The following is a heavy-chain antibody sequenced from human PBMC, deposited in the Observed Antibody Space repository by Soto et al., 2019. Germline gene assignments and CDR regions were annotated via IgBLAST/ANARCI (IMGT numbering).Heavy chain of an antibody. J-gene: IGHJ4*02. Sequence: EVQLVESGGGLVKPGGSLRLSCAASGFTFSSYSMNWVRQAPGKGLEWVSSISSSSSYIYYADSVKGRSTISRDNAKNSLYLQMSSLRGEDTAVYYCARLDWNDADYWGQGTLVTVSS. V-gene: IGHV3-21*01. CDR3: ARLDWNDADY. CDR2: ISSSSSYI. D-gene: IGHD1-1*01. CDR1: GFTFSSYS.